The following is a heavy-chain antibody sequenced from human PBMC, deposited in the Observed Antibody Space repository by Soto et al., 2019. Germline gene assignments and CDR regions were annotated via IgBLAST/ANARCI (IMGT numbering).Heavy chain of an antibody. J-gene: IGHJ4*02. V-gene: IGHV3-74*01. D-gene: IGHD2-15*01. Sequence: EVQLVESGGVLVQPGGSLRLSCAASGFTFSSYWMHWVRQVPGKGLVWVSRINRDGSTTSYADSVKGRFTISRDNAKNTLYLQMNSLRAEDTAVYYCARVPQGGLYFENWGQGTLVTVSS. CDR1: GFTFSSYW. CDR2: INRDGSTT. CDR3: ARVPQGGLYFEN.